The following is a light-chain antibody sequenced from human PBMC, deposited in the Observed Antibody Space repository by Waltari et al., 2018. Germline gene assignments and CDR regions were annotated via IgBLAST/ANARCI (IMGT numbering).Light chain of an antibody. J-gene: IGLJ1*01. CDR2: AVT. V-gene: IGLV2-11*01. Sequence: QSALTQPRSVSGSPGQSLTISCTGTTSDVGAYDYVSWFQQHPGKAPQLLVYAVTKRPSGVPARCSGSKSGNPASLTISGLQPADEADYYCCPYAGSFSYAFGPGTTVVVL. CDR3: CPYAGSFSYA. CDR1: TSDVGAYDY.